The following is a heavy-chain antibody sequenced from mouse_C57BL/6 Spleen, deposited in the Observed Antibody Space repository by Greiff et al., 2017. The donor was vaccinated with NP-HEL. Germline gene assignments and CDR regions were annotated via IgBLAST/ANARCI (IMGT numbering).Heavy chain of an antibody. D-gene: IGHD2-5*01. CDR1: GYTFPAYE. V-gene: IGHV1-15*01. CDR2: FVPETGGT. CDR3: TGYSSYFDY. Sequence: QVQLQQSGAELVRPGASVTLSCKASGYTFPAYEMHWVKRTPVHGLEWIGAFVPETGGTASNQKFKGKAILTADKSSSTAYMELRSLTSDDSAVYYCTGYSSYFDYWGQGTTLTVSS. J-gene: IGHJ2*01.